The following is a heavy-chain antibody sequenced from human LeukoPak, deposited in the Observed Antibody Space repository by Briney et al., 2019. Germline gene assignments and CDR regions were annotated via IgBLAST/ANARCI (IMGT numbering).Heavy chain of an antibody. CDR2: ISSSSSTI. CDR1: GFTFSSYG. CDR3: ARNKYSSSSHDY. D-gene: IGHD6-6*01. J-gene: IGHJ4*02. Sequence: GSLRLSCAASGFTFSSYGMSWVRQAPGKGLEWVSYISSSSSTIYYADSVKGRFTISRDNAKNSLHLQMNSLRGEDTAVYYCARNKYSSSSHDYWGQGTLVTVSS. V-gene: IGHV3-48*01.